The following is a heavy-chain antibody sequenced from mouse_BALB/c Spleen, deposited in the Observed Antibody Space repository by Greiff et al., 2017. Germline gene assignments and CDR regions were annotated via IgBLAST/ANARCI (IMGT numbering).Heavy chain of an antibody. Sequence: EVMLVESGGGLVKPGGSLKLSCAASGFTFNSYAMSWVRQSPEKRLEWVAEISSGGSYPYYPDTVTGRFTISRDNAKNTLYLEMSSLRSEDTAMYYCASYGSVFAYWGQGTLVTVSA. V-gene: IGHV5-9-4*01. CDR3: ASYGSVFAY. J-gene: IGHJ3*01. CDR1: GFTFNSYA. CDR2: ISSGGSYP. D-gene: IGHD1-1*01.